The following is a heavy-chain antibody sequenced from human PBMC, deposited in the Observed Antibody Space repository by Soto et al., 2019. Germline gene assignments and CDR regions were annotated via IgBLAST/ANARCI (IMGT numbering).Heavy chain of an antibody. CDR1: GGSFSGYY. Sequence: SETLSLTCAVYGGSFSGYYWSWIRQPPGKGLEWIGEINHSGSTNYNPSLKSRVTISVDTSKNQFSLKLSSVTAADTAVYYCARARALSCSSTSCYWEYYYYYYYMDVWGKGTTVTVSS. CDR2: INHSGST. J-gene: IGHJ6*03. V-gene: IGHV4-34*01. CDR3: ARARALSCSSTSCYWEYYYYYYYMDV. D-gene: IGHD2-2*01.